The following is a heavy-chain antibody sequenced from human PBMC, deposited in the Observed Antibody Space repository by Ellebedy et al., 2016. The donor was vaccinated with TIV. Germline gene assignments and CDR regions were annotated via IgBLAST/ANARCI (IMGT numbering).Heavy chain of an antibody. D-gene: IGHD5-18*01. Sequence: PGGSLRLSCAASGFTVSSNYMSWVRQAPGKGLEWVSVIYSGGATSYADSVKGRFAISRDNSKNTLYLQMNSLRVEDTAVYYCARKYIYGFDWGQGTLVTVSS. V-gene: IGHV3-66*01. CDR2: IYSGGAT. J-gene: IGHJ4*02. CDR3: ARKYIYGFD. CDR1: GFTVSSNY.